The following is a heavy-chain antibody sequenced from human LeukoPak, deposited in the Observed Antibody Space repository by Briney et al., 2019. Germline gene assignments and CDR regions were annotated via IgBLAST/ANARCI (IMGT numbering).Heavy chain of an antibody. CDR3: ARSGRGYSYGPMYYFDY. CDR1: GGSISSGGYY. V-gene: IGHV4-61*09. Sequence: PSQTLSLTCTVSGGSISSGGYYWSWIRQPPGKGLEWIGYIYTSGSTNYNPSLKSRVTISVDTSKNQFSLKLRSVTAADTAVYYCARSGRGYSYGPMYYFDYWGQGTLVTVSP. J-gene: IGHJ4*02. D-gene: IGHD5-18*01. CDR2: IYTSGST.